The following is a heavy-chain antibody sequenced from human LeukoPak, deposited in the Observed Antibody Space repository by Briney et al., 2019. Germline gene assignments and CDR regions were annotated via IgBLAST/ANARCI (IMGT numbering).Heavy chain of an antibody. J-gene: IGHJ4*02. CDR1: GYTFTSYY. CDR2: INPSGGST. CDR3: ARDSYSRDIVVVVAAGPFDY. Sequence: VASVKVSCKASGYTFTSYYMHWVRQAPGQGLEWMGIINPSGGSTSYAQKFQGRVTMTRDTSTSTVYMGLSSLRSDDTAVYYCARDSYSRDIVVVVAAGPFDYWGQGTLVTVSS. V-gene: IGHV1-46*01. D-gene: IGHD2-15*01.